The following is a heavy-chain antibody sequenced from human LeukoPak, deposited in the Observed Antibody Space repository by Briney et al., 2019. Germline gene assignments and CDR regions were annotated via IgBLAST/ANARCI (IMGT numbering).Heavy chain of an antibody. Sequence: ASVKVSCKASGYTFTSYYMHWVRQAPGQGLEWMGIINPSGGSTSYAQKFQGRVTMTRDTSTSTAYMELSSLRSEDTAVYYCATASMVRGVIISFDYWGQGTLVTVSS. V-gene: IGHV1-46*01. CDR3: ATASMVRGVIISFDY. J-gene: IGHJ4*02. CDR2: INPSGGST. D-gene: IGHD3-10*01. CDR1: GYTFTSYY.